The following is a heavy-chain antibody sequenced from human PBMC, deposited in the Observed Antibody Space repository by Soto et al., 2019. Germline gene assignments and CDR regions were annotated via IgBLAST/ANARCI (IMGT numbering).Heavy chain of an antibody. J-gene: IGHJ6*03. Sequence: GGSLRLSCAASGFTFSSYSMNWVRQAPGKGLEWVSSISSSSSYIYYADSVKGRFTISRDNAKNSLYLQMNSLRAEDTAVYYCARDHFWSGYYYMDVWGKGTTVTVSS. V-gene: IGHV3-21*01. D-gene: IGHD3-3*02. CDR2: ISSSSSYI. CDR3: ARDHFWSGYYYMDV. CDR1: GFTFSSYS.